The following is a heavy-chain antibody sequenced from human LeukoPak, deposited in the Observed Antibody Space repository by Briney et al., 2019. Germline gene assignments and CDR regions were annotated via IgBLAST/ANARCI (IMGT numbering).Heavy chain of an antibody. CDR2: INSDGSIT. J-gene: IGHJ3*02. D-gene: IGHD3-10*01. CDR3: ARAGKTGAAAFDI. CDR1: GFTFSRYW. V-gene: IGHV3-74*01. Sequence: GGSLRLSCAASGFTFSRYWMHWVRQAPGKGLVWVSRINSDGSITNYADSVKGRFTISRDNTKNTLYLQMNSLRAKDTAVYYCARAGKTGAAAFDIWGQGTMVTVSS.